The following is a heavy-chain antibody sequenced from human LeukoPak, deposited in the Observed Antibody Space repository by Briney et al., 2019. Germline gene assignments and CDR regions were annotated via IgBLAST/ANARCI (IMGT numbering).Heavy chain of an antibody. CDR1: GFTFGDYA. J-gene: IGHJ4*02. CDR2: IRSKAYGGTT. D-gene: IGHD4-17*01. Sequence: GGSLRLSCTASGFTFGDYAMSWVRQAPGKGLEWVGFIRSKAYGGTTEYAASVKDRFTISRDDSKSIAYLQMNSLKTEDTAVYYCTRVLNGDYGTFDYWGQGTLVTVSS. V-gene: IGHV3-49*04. CDR3: TRVLNGDYGTFDY.